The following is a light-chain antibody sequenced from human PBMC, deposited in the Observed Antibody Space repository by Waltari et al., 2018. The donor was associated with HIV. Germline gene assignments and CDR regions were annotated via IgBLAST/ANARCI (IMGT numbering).Light chain of an antibody. CDR2: GAS. Sequence: DIQMTQSPSSLSAFVGDRVSITCRASQSISSSLVWYQQKPGKAPKLLISGASGLRSGVPSRFSGDGSGTDFTLTISSLQPEDFATYYCQQSYARPATFGQGTKVEIK. CDR3: QQSYARPAT. J-gene: IGKJ1*01. V-gene: IGKV1-39*01. CDR1: QSISSS.